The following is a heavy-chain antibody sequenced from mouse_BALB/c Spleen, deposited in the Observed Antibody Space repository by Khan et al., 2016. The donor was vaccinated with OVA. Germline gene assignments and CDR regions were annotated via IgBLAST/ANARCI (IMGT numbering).Heavy chain of an antibody. V-gene: IGHV2-2*01. J-gene: IGHJ3*01. Sequence: QVQLKQSGPGLVQPSQSLSITCTVSGFSLTTYGIHWVRQSPGKGLEWLGVIWSGGSTDSNAPFKSRLSISKDNSKSQVFFKMNSLQADDTAIYYCARSSYRCDFTYWDQGTLVTVAA. CDR2: IWSGGST. CDR1: GFSLTTYG. D-gene: IGHD2-12*01. CDR3: ARSSYRCDFTY.